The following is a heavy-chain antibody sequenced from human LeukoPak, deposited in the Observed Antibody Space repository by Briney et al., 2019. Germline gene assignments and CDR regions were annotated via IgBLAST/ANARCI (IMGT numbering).Heavy chain of an antibody. CDR3: AKDGTTQTTNYFYAMDV. CDR2: IYADGSET. Sequence: GGSLRLSCVASGFTFRSYGMHWVRQAPGQGLVWVSNIYADGSETSYADFVKGRFTMSRDNAKNTLYLQMNGLRAEDTATYYCAKDGTTQTTNYFYAMDVWGQGTTVTVSS. J-gene: IGHJ6*02. CDR1: GFTFRSYG. D-gene: IGHD1-7*01. V-gene: IGHV3-74*01.